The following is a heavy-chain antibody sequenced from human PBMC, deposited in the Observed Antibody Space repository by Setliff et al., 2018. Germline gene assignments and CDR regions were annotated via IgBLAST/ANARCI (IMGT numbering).Heavy chain of an antibody. V-gene: IGHV1-2*02. D-gene: IGHD2-21*01. CDR2: INPASGTT. Sequence: ASVKVSCKASGYIFTDYFIHWVRQAPGQGLECMGWINPASGTTQFTDKFQGRITVTSGTSISTVYMELSGLRRDDTAIYFCARVLAADTYQDYWGQGTLVTVSS. J-gene: IGHJ4*02. CDR1: GYIFTDYF. CDR3: ARVLAADTYQDY.